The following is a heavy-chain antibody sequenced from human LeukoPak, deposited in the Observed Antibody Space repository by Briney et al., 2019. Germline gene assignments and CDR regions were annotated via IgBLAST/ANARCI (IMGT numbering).Heavy chain of an antibody. CDR3: ARWIAANWFDP. V-gene: IGHV4-59*01. Sequence: KPSETLSLTCTVSGGSINSYYWSWIRQPPGKGLEWVGYIYYSGSTNYNPSLKSRVTIPVDKSKNQFPLKLSSVTAADTAVYYCARWIAANWFDPWGQGTLVTVSS. CDR1: GGSINSYY. J-gene: IGHJ5*02. D-gene: IGHD5-12*01. CDR2: IYYSGST.